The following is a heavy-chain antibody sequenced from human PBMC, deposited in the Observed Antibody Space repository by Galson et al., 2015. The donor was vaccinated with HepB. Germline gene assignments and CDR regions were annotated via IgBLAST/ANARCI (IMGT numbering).Heavy chain of an antibody. CDR2: IWYDGSNK. Sequence: SLRLSCAASGFTFSSYGMHWVRQAPGKGLEWVAVIWYDGSNKYYVDSVKGRFTISGDNSKNTLYLQMNSLRAEDTAVYYCAKDRDCGGDCYWGGDAFDIWGQGTMVTVSS. D-gene: IGHD2-21*02. J-gene: IGHJ3*02. CDR3: AKDRDCGGDCYWGGDAFDI. CDR1: GFTFSSYG. V-gene: IGHV3-33*06.